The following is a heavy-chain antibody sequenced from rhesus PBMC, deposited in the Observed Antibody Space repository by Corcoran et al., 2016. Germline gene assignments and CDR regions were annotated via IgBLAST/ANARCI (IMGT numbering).Heavy chain of an antibody. J-gene: IGHJ4*01. CDR1: GFSLSTSGMG. D-gene: IGHD3-3*01. CDR3: ARSKYYNIGTGYREFDY. CDR2: IYWDDDK. V-gene: IGHV2S1*01. Sequence: QVTLKESGPALVKPTQTLTLTCTFSGFSLSTSGMGVGWIRQPPGKALEWLASIYWDDDKYYSTSLKSRLTISKDTSKNQMVLTMTNMDPVDTATYYCARSKYYNIGTGYREFDYWGQGVLVTVSS.